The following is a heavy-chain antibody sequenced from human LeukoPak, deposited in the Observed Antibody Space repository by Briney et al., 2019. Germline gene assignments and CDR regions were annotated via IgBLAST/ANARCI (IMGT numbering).Heavy chain of an antibody. V-gene: IGHV3-7*01. D-gene: IGHD6-13*01. CDR2: IKQDGSEK. J-gene: IGHJ5*02. CDR3: ARVIAAARDWFDP. CDR1: GFTFSSYW. Sequence: GGSLRLSCVASGFTFSSYWMSWVRQAPGKGLEWVANIKQDGSEKYYVDSVKGRFTISRDNAKNSLYLQMNGLRAEDTAVYYCARVIAAARDWFDPWGQGTLVTVSS.